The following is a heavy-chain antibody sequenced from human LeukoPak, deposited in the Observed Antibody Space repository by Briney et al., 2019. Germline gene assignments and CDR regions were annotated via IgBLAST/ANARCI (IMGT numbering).Heavy chain of an antibody. Sequence: GGSLRLSRAASGSTFSSHTMKCVRHAPGKRLECVSEIDGSGGGIYYADSVKGRFTISRDNSKNTLYLQMNSLRAEDTAVYYCAKDSGCYGRSGGCWGQGTLVTVSS. J-gene: IGHJ4*02. CDR1: GSTFSSHT. D-gene: IGHD1-26*01. CDR2: IDGSGGGI. V-gene: IGHV3-23*01. CDR3: AKDSGCYGRSGGC.